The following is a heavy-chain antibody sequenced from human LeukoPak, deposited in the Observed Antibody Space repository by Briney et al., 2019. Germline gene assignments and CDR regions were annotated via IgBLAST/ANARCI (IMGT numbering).Heavy chain of an antibody. V-gene: IGHV3-74*01. CDR3: ARGHVRGVTYYYYYGMDV. CDR1: GFTFSSYW. Sequence: PGGSLRLSCAASGFTFSSYWMHWVRQAPGKGLVWVSRINSDGRSTSYADSVKGRFTISRDNAKNTLYLQMNSLRAEDTAVYYCARGHVRGVTYYYYYGMDVWGQGTTVTVSS. CDR2: INSDGRST. D-gene: IGHD3-10*01. J-gene: IGHJ6*02.